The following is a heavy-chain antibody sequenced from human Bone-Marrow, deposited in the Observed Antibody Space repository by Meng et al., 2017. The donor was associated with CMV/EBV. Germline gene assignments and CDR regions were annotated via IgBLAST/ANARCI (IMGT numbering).Heavy chain of an antibody. J-gene: IGHJ6*02. D-gene: IGHD2-2*01. CDR1: GTTFSSDS. CDR3: ARYPYCSSTSCYREPAEARYYYYGMDV. Sequence: SCASSGTTFSSDSMNWVHHAAGKGLEWVSYISSSSSTIYYADSVKGRFTISRDNAKHSLYLQMNILRAEDTGVYYCARYPYCSSTSCYREPAEARYYYYGMDVWGQGTTVTVSS. V-gene: IGHV3-48*04. CDR2: ISSSSSTI.